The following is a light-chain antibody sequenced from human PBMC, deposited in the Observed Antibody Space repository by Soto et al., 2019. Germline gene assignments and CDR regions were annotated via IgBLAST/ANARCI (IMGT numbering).Light chain of an antibody. J-gene: IGLJ2*01. V-gene: IGLV2-11*01. CDR3: FSYAGSYTFL. CDR2: DVS. CDR1: SSDVGGYNY. Sequence: QSALTQPRSVSGSPGQSVTISCTGTSSDVGGYNYVSWYQQHPGKAPKLMIYDVSKRPSGVPDRFSGSKSGNTASLTISGLQAEDEADYYCFSYAGSYTFLFGGGTQLTVL.